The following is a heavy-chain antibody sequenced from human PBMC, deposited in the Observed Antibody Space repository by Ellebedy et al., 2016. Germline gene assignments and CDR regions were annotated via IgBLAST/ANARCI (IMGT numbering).Heavy chain of an antibody. J-gene: IGHJ4*02. Sequence: GGSLRLSCAASGFTFSSYSMNWVRQAPGKGLEWVSYISSSSSTIYYADSVKGRFTISRDNAKNSLYLQMNRLRDKDTAVYYCARLVRWDFDYWGQGTLVTVSS. D-gene: IGHD4-23*01. V-gene: IGHV3-48*02. CDR1: GFTFSSYS. CDR3: ARLVRWDFDY. CDR2: ISSSSSTI.